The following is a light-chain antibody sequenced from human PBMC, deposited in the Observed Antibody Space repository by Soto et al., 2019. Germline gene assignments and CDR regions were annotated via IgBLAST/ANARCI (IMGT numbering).Light chain of an antibody. J-gene: IGKJ5*01. CDR2: ATS. Sequence: DIQLTQSPSSVSAFVGDRVTITSRTSQSMSRWVAWYHQKPGKAPKLLIYATSSVQSGVPSRFSGSGFGTDFTLTISSLQPEDFATYYCQQANGFPITFGQGTRLEIK. CDR3: QQANGFPIT. V-gene: IGKV1D-12*01. CDR1: QSMSRW.